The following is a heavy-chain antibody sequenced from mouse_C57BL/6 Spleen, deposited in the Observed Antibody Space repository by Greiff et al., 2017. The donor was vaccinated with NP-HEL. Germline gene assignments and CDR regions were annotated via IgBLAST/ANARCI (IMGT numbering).Heavy chain of an antibody. CDR3: ARNNYGNYGAMDY. Sequence: VQLQESGPGLVAPSQSLSITCTVSGFSLTSYGVHWVRQPPGKGLEWLVVIWSDGSTTYNSALKSRLSISKDNSKSQVFLKMNSLQTDDTAMYYCARNNYGNYGAMDYWGQGTSVTVSS. J-gene: IGHJ4*01. D-gene: IGHD2-1*01. V-gene: IGHV2-6*02. CDR2: IWSDGST. CDR1: GFSLTSYG.